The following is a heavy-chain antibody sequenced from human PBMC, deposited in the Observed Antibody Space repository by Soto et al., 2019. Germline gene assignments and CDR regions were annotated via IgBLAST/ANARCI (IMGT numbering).Heavy chain of an antibody. J-gene: IGHJ4*02. V-gene: IGHV4-30-2*01. CDR1: GDSISSGGSS. D-gene: IGHD3-22*01. CDR3: ARDSLSGYYFDY. CDR2: TYHSGGT. Sequence: QLQLQESGSGLVKPSKTLSLTCVVSGDSISSGGSSWNWIRQPPGKGLEWIGHTYHSGGTLYNPSLDSRVTISVDKSKNQFSLRLTSVTAADTAVYHCARDSLSGYYFDYWGQGTLVTVSS.